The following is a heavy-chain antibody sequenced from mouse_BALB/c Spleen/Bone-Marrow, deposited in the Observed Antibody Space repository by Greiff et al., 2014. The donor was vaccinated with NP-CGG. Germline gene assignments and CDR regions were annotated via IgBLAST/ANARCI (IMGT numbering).Heavy chain of an antibody. J-gene: IGHJ2*01. V-gene: IGHV5-17*02. Sequence: VQLQQSGGGLVQPGGSRKLSCAASGFTFSSFGMHWVRQAPERGLEWVAYISSGSSTIFYADTVKGRFTISRDNPKNTLFLQMTSLRPEDTAMYYCTRGGNWEDFDYWGQGTTLTVSS. D-gene: IGHD4-1*01. CDR1: GFTFSSFG. CDR2: ISSGSSTI. CDR3: TRGGNWEDFDY.